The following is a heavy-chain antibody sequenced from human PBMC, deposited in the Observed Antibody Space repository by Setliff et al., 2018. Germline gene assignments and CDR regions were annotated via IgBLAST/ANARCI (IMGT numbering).Heavy chain of an antibody. V-gene: IGHV1-2*02. Sequence: EASVKVSCKASGYTFAGYYIHWVRQAPGHAPEWMGWINPNTGDTKYTQNFQGRVTMTSDTSISTAYMEVSGLTSDDTAVYFCARDQGYRGYGNFDFWGQGALVTVSS. CDR2: INPNTGDT. CDR3: ARDQGYRGYGNFDF. D-gene: IGHD5-12*01. J-gene: IGHJ4*02. CDR1: GYTFAGYY.